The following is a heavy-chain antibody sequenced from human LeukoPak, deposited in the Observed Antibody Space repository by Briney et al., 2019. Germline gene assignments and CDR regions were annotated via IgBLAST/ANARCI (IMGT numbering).Heavy chain of an antibody. D-gene: IGHD6-19*01. Sequence: PSETLSLTCAVYGGSFSGYYWSWIRQPPGKGLEWIGYIYYSGSTNYNPSPKSRVTISVDTSKNQFSLKLSSVAAADTAVYYCARSYSSGWFYDYWGQGTLVTVSS. J-gene: IGHJ4*02. CDR3: ARSYSSGWFYDY. CDR2: IYYSGST. V-gene: IGHV4-59*01. CDR1: GGSFSGYY.